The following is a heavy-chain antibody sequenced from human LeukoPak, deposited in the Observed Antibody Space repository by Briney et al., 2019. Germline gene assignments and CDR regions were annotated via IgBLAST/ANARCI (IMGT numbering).Heavy chain of an antibody. V-gene: IGHV3-9*01. J-gene: IGHJ3*02. CDR3: AKDPNDYGDAFDI. CDR2: ISWNSGSI. D-gene: IGHD4-17*01. Sequence: GGSLRLSCAASGFTFDDYAMDWVRQAPGKGLEWVSGISWNSGSIGYADSVKGRFTISRDNAKNSLYLQMNSLRAEDTAVYYCAKDPNDYGDAFDIWGQGTMVTVSS. CDR1: GFTFDDYA.